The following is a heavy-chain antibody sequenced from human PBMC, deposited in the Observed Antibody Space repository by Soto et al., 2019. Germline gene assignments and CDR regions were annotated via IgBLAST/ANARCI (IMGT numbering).Heavy chain of an antibody. CDR3: ARGGYSYGLPS. D-gene: IGHD5-18*01. CDR2: INHSGST. J-gene: IGHJ5*02. V-gene: IGHV4-34*01. CDR1: GGSFSGYY. Sequence: QVQLQQWGAGLLKPSETLSLTCAVYGGSFSGYYWSWIRQPPGKGLEWIGEINHSGSTNYNPSLKSRVTISVDTSKNQFALKLSSVTAADTAVYYCARGGYSYGLPSWGQGTLVTVSS.